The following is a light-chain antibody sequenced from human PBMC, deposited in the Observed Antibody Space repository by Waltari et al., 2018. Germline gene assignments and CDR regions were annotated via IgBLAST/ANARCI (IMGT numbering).Light chain of an antibody. J-gene: IGKJ1*01. V-gene: IGKV3-15*01. CDR3: QQYNDWPPWT. Sequence: EIVLTQSPATLSLSPGETATLSCRASQHINMNLAWYQQKPGQAPRLLFCGASTRESGVAARFSGSGSGTEFTLTISSLQSEDFGVYYCQQYNDWPPWTFGQGTKVEV. CDR2: GAS. CDR1: QHINMN.